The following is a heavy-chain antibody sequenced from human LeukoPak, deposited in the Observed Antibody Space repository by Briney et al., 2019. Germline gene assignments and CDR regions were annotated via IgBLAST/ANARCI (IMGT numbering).Heavy chain of an antibody. Sequence: PSETLSLTCTVSGGSISSYYWSWIRQPPGKGLEWIGYIYYSGSTNYNPSLKSRVTISVDTSKNQFSLKLSSVTAADTAVYYCARATDLMYYGAKHRVGYFDYWGQGTLVTVSS. CDR1: GGSISSYY. J-gene: IGHJ4*02. V-gene: IGHV4-59*01. D-gene: IGHD4-17*01. CDR3: ARATDLMYYGAKHRVGYFDY. CDR2: IYYSGST.